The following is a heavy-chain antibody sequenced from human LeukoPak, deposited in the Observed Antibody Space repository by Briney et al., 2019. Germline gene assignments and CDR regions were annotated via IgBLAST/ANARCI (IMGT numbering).Heavy chain of an antibody. CDR1: GGSISGHY. CDR3: ARLLDNDPSGDPDTFDM. V-gene: IGHV4-59*11. D-gene: IGHD3-22*01. CDR2: VYYSGKT. Sequence: SETLSLTCTVSGGSISGHYWSWIRQPPGKGLEWIGYVYYSGKTYYSSSLRSRVTISVDTSKNHFSLKLTSVTAADTALYYCARLLDNDPSGDPDTFDMWGQGTMVTVSS. J-gene: IGHJ3*02.